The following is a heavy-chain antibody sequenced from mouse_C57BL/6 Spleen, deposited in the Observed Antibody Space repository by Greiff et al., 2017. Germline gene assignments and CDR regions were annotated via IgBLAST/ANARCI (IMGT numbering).Heavy chain of an antibody. D-gene: IGHD1-1*01. J-gene: IGHJ4*01. CDR2: ISSGSSTI. CDR3: AGDETSTVVARGYAMDY. CDR1: GFTFSDYG. Sequence: EVMLVEPGGGLVKPGGSLKLSCAASGFTFSDYGMHWVRQAPEKGLEWVAYISSGSSTIYYADTVKGRFTISRDNAKNTLFLQMTSLRSEDTAMYYCAGDETSTVVARGYAMDYWGQGTSVTVSS. V-gene: IGHV5-17*01.